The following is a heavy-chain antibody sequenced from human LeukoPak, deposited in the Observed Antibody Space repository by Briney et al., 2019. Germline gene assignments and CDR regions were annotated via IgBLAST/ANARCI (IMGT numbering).Heavy chain of an antibody. Sequence: GGSLRLSCAASGFTFDDYAMHWVRQAPGKGLEWVSGISWNSGSIGYADSVKGRFTISRDNAKNSLYLQMNSLRAEDTALYYCARQYSYGFDYWGQGTLATVSS. CDR2: ISWNSGSI. V-gene: IGHV3-9*01. D-gene: IGHD5-18*01. J-gene: IGHJ4*02. CDR3: ARQYSYGFDY. CDR1: GFTFDDYA.